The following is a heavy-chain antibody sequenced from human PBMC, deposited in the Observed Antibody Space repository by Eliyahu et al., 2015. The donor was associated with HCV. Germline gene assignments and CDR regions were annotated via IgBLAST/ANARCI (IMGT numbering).Heavy chain of an antibody. D-gene: IGHD3-10*01. CDR1: GFSLNNRLG. CDR2: IFANDAK. Sequence: QVTLKESGPVLVKPTETLTLTCTVSGFSLNNRLGVSWIRQPPEKALEWLAHIFANDAKSYSTSLRSRLTISKDTSGSQVVLTMTNVDPVDTATYYCARVSTELLLWNWWYYLDVWGKGTTVTVSS. J-gene: IGHJ6*03. V-gene: IGHV2-26*01. CDR3: ARVSTELLLWNWWYYLDV.